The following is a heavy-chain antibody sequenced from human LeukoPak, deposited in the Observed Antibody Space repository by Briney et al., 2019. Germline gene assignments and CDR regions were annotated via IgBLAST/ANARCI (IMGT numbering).Heavy chain of an antibody. Sequence: GGSLRLSCAPSGFASDDYLISWVGQAPGKGLEWVSGINWNGGSTGYADSVKGRFTISRDNAKNSLYLQMNSPRAEDTAEYYCHRRAGGRKNYDILTGDYWGQGTLVTVSS. CDR2: INWNGGST. CDR3: HRRAGGRKNYDILTGDY. D-gene: IGHD3-9*01. V-gene: IGHV3-20*04. J-gene: IGHJ4*02. CDR1: GFASDDYL.